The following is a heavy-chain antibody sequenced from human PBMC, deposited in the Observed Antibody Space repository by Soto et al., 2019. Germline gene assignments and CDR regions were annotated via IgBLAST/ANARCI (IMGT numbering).Heavy chain of an antibody. V-gene: IGHV4-59*01. CDR1: GGSISGYY. CDR2: MYNSGST. CDR3: ARVLFGSNCWFDP. D-gene: IGHD3-16*01. Sequence: SSETLSLTCTVSGGSISGYYWSWLRQPPGKGLEWTGYMYNSGSTNYNPSLKSRVTISVDTSKNQFSLKLSSVTAADTAVYYCARVLFGSNCWFDPWGQGTLVTVSS. J-gene: IGHJ5*02.